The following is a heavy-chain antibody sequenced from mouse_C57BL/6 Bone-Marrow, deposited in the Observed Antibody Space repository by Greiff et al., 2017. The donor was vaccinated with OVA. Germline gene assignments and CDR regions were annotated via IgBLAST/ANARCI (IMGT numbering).Heavy chain of an antibody. D-gene: IGHD2-3*01. CDR3: ARDGSFDY. Sequence: QVHVKQPGAELVRPGSSVKLSCKASGYTFTSYWMHWVKQRPIQGLEWIGNIDPSDSETHYNQKFKDKATLTVDKSSSTAYMQLSSLTSEDSAVYYCARDGSFDYWGQGTTLTVSS. V-gene: IGHV1-52*01. CDR1: GYTFTSYW. J-gene: IGHJ2*01. CDR2: IDPSDSET.